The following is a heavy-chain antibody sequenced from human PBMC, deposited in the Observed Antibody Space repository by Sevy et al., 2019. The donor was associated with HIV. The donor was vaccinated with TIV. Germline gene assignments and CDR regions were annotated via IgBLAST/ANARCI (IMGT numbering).Heavy chain of an antibody. CDR1: GFNIRAHW. J-gene: IGHJ4*02. V-gene: IGHV3-7*01. CDR2: INEDGSTK. CDR3: ARRYFDL. Sequence: GGSLRLSCAASGFNIRAHWMLWVRQAPGKGLEWVANINEDGSTKYYLDSVKGRFTISRDNAKESLYLQMSNLRVEDTAIYYCARRYFDLWGQGILVTVSS.